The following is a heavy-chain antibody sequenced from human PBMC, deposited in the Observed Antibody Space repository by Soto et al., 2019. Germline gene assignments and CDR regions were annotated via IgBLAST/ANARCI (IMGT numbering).Heavy chain of an antibody. CDR1: VHALPHNY. D-gene: IGHD2-21*02. CDR2: INPATGYT. Sequence: GXSVNVSCKATVHALPHNYVHGVRQAPGQGLEWMGFINPATGYTVPAQKFQGRVTMTRHTSTTTFYMKLSSLTSDDTDEYFFAKETVGFEFWGQGTLVTVSS. CDR3: AKETVGFEF. J-gene: IGHJ4*02. V-gene: IGHV1-46*01.